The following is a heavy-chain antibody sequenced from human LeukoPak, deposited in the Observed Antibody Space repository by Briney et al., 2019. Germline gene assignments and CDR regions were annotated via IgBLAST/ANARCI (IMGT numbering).Heavy chain of an antibody. V-gene: IGHV1-3*01. CDR3: ARVYGSGSYDYYYGMDV. CDR1: GYTFTSYA. Sequence: GASVKVSCKASGYTFTSYAMHWVRQAPGQRLEWMGWINAGNGNTKYSRKFQGRVTITRDTSASTAYMELSSLRSEDTAVYYCARVYGSGSYDYYYGMDVWGKGTTVTVSS. D-gene: IGHD3-10*01. J-gene: IGHJ6*04. CDR2: INAGNGNT.